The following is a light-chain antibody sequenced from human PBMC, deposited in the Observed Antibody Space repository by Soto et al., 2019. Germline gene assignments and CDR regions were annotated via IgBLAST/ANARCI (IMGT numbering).Light chain of an antibody. CDR3: QQYGSSAPTT. CDR2: QIS. Sequence: DVVMTQSPFFLPVTLGQPASVTCRSTQSLVDSDGNTYLIWFHQRPGQSPRRLIYQISNRDSGVPDRFSGTGSGTEFTLQISRVEAEDVGVYYCQQYGSSAPTTFGQGTKVEIK. V-gene: IGKV2-30*01. J-gene: IGKJ1*01. CDR1: QSLVDSDGNTY.